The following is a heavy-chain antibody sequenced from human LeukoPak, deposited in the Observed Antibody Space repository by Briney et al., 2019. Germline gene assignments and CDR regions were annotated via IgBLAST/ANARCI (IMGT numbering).Heavy chain of an antibody. CDR3: ARRAYSGSYYDAFDI. CDR1: GGSISSSSYY. CDR2: IYYSGST. D-gene: IGHD1-26*01. V-gene: IGHV4-39*01. J-gene: IGHJ3*02. Sequence: SETLSLTSTVSGGSISSSSYYWGWIRQPPGKGAEWIGSIYYSGSTYYNPSLKSRVTISVDTSKNQFSLKLSSVTAADTAVYYCARRAYSGSYYDAFDIWGQGTMVTVSS.